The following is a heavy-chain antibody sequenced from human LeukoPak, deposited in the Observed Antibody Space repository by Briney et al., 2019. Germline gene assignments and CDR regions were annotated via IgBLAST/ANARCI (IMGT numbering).Heavy chain of an antibody. Sequence: GGSLRLSCAASGFTFSSYAMSWVRQAPGKGLEWVSVISGSGGSTYYADSVKGRFTFSRDNAKNTLYVQMNSLRAEDTAVYYCAKDMDSSGYIFSSHFDYWGQGTLVTVSS. V-gene: IGHV3-23*01. D-gene: IGHD3-22*01. CDR1: GFTFSSYA. CDR3: AKDMDSSGYIFSSHFDY. J-gene: IGHJ4*02. CDR2: ISGSGGST.